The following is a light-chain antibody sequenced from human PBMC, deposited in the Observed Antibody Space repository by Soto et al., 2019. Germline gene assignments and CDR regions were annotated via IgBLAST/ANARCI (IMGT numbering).Light chain of an antibody. CDR1: SSDVGPYKY. Sequence: QSALTQPPSASESPGQSVTISCTGTSSDVGPYKYVSWYQQHPGKAPKLIIYAVNQRPSGVPDRFSGSKSGNTASLTVSGLQAEDEADYYCSSYASGNIDVFGTGTKLTVL. CDR3: SSYASGNIDV. V-gene: IGLV2-8*01. CDR2: AVN. J-gene: IGLJ1*01.